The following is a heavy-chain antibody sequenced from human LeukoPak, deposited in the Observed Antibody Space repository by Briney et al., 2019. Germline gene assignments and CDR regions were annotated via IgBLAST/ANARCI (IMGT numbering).Heavy chain of an antibody. CDR3: AARGEYSGSGTR. Sequence: SETLSLACAVYSGSFSGYYWSWIRQAPGKGLEWIGEINHSGTTNYNPSLRTRVTISVDTSKNQFSLKLTSVTVADTAMYYCAARGEYSGSGTRWGQGALVTVSS. V-gene: IGHV4-34*01. J-gene: IGHJ4*02. D-gene: IGHD3-10*01. CDR1: SGSFSGYY. CDR2: INHSGTT.